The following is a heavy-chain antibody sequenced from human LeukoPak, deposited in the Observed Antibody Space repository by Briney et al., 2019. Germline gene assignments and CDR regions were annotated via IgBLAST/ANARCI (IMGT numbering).Heavy chain of an antibody. CDR1: GFTFSSYA. CDR3: VGKVTGSGSYYPPDFDY. J-gene: IGHJ4*02. D-gene: IGHD3-10*01. CDR2: ISGSGGST. V-gene: IGHV3-23*01. Sequence: GGSLRLSCAASGFTFSSYAMSWVRQAPGKGLEWVSAISGSGGSTYYADSVKGRFTISRDNSKNTLYLRMNSLRAEDTAVYYCVGKVTGSGSYYPPDFDYWGQGTLVTVSS.